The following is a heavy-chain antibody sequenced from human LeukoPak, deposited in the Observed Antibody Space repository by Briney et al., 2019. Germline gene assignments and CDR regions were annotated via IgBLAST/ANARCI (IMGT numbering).Heavy chain of an antibody. CDR2: ISSSSSCI. D-gene: IGHD5-24*01. CDR3: ARDLRRDGYNPNGI. V-gene: IGHV3-21*01. Sequence: GGSLRLSCAASGFTFSDYYMNWVRQAPGKGLEWVSSISSSSSCIYYADSVKGRFTISRDNAKNSLNLQMNSLRAEDTAVYYCARDLRRDGYNPNGIWGQGTLVTVSS. CDR1: GFTFSDYY. J-gene: IGHJ4*02.